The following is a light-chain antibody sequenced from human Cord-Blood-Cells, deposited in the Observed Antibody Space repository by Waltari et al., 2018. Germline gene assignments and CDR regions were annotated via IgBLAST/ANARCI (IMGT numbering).Light chain of an antibody. J-gene: IGLJ3*02. CDR2: EGS. CDR3: CSYAGSSTWV. V-gene: IGLV2-23*01. CDR1: SSDVGRYNL. Sequence: QSALTQPASVSGSPGQSITISCTGTSSDVGRYNLLSWYHQHPGKAPNLMIYEGSKRPSGVSNRFSGSKSGNTASLTISGLQAEDEADYYCCSYAGSSTWVFGGGTKQTVL.